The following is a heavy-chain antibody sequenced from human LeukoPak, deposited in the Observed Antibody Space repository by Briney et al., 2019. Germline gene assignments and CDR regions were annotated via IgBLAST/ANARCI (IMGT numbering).Heavy chain of an antibody. CDR1: GFTFNKYA. Sequence: GRSLRLSCGASGFTFNKYAMSWVRQAPGKGLEWVSAISGSGGSTYYADSVKGRFTTSRDNSKNTVYLQMNSLRAEDTAVYYCVRNPDYWGQGTLVTVSS. D-gene: IGHD1-14*01. CDR3: VRNPDY. J-gene: IGHJ4*02. CDR2: ISGSGGST. V-gene: IGHV3-23*01.